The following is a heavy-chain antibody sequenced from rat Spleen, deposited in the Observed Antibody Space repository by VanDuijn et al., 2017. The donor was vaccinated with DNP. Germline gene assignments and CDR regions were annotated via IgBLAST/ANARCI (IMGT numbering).Heavy chain of an antibody. J-gene: IGHJ4*01. CDR3: ARVGDLHDGGDGDVLDV. Sequence: EVQLVESGGDLVQPGRSLKLSCVASGFTFNYYWMAWIRQAPGKGLEWIASITSGSVTTSYPDSVKGRFTISRDDAKNTLSLQMNSLRSEDTATYYCARVGDLHDGGDGDVLDVWGQGTSVTVSS. CDR2: ITSGSVTT. D-gene: IGHD1-12*02. CDR1: GFTFNYYW. V-gene: IGHV5-31*01.